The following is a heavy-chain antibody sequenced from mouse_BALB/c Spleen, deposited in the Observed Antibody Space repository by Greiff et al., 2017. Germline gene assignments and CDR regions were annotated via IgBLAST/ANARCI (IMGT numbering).Heavy chain of an antibody. J-gene: IGHJ4*01. CDR2: IDPYNGGT. CDR3: ARRGNGNYVDAMDY. V-gene: IGHV1S135*01. Sequence: EVKLVESGPELVKPGASVKVSCKASGYSFTDYNMYWVKQSHGKSLEWIGYIDPYNGGTSYNQKFKGKATLTVDKSSSTAFMHLNSLTSEDSAVYYCARRGNGNYVDAMDYWGQGTSVTVSS. D-gene: IGHD2-1*01. CDR1: GYSFTDYN.